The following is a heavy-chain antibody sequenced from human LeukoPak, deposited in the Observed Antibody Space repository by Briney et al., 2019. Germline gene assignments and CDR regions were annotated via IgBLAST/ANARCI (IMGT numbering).Heavy chain of an antibody. Sequence: PGGSLRLSSAASGFTFSSYEMNWVRQAPGKGLEWVSYISSSGSTIYYADSVKGRFTISRDNAKNSLYLQMNSLRAEDTAVYYCASAGVYCSSTSCYNYYYYGMDVWGQGTTVTVSS. D-gene: IGHD2-2*01. CDR3: ASAGVYCSSTSCYNYYYYGMDV. CDR1: GFTFSSYE. CDR2: ISSSGSTI. J-gene: IGHJ6*02. V-gene: IGHV3-48*03.